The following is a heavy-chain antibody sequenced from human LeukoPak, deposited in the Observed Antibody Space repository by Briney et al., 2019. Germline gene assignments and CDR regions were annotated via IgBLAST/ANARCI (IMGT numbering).Heavy chain of an antibody. J-gene: IGHJ4*02. CDR2: IYHSGST. CDR1: GGSISSGGYS. V-gene: IGHV4-30-2*01. CDR3: ARRLRYSRGWYGNDY. D-gene: IGHD6-19*01. Sequence: PSQTLSLTCAVSGGSISSGGYSWSWIRQPPGKGLEWIGYIYHSGSTNYNPSLKSRVTISVDTSKNQFSLKLSSVTAADTAVYYCARRLRYSRGWYGNDYWGQGTLVTVSS.